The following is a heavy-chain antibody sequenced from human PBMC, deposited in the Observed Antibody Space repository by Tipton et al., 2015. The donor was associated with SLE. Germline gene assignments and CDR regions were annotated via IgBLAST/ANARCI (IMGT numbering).Heavy chain of an antibody. CDR2: INHSGST. V-gene: IGHV4-34*01. D-gene: IGHD4-17*01. J-gene: IGHJ4*02. CDR3: ARSDYGDYDY. Sequence: TLSLICAVYGGSFSGYYWSWIRQPPGKGLEWIGEINHSGSTNYNPSLKSRVTISVDTSKNQFSLKLSSVTAADTAVYYCARSDYGDYDYWGQGTLVTVSS. CDR1: GGSFSGYY.